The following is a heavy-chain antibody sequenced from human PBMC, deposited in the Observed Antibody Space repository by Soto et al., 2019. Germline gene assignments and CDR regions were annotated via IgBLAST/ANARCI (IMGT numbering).Heavy chain of an antibody. V-gene: IGHV3-23*01. CDR3: AKGLWPAADYYYMDV. Sequence: GGSLRLSCAASGFTFSSYAMSWVRQAPGKGLEWFSAISCSGGSTYYADSVKGRFTISRDNSKNTLYLQMNSLRAEDTAVYYCAKGLWPAADYYYMDVWGKGTTVTVSS. CDR1: GFTFSSYA. CDR2: ISCSGGST. D-gene: IGHD2-2*01. J-gene: IGHJ6*03.